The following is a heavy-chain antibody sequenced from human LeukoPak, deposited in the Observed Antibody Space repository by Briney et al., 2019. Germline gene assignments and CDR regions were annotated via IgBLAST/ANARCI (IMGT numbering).Heavy chain of an antibody. J-gene: IGHJ4*02. V-gene: IGHV4-30-4*07. CDR2: IHYSGST. CDR3: ATDCGGDCYSGDYFDY. CDR1: GGSISSGDYS. Sequence: SETLSLTCAVSGGSISSGDYSWTWIRQTPGKGLEWIGYIHYSGSTNYNPSLKSRVTISVDTSKNQFSLKLSSVTAADTAVYYCATDCGGDCYSGDYFDYWGQGTLVTVSS. D-gene: IGHD2-21*02.